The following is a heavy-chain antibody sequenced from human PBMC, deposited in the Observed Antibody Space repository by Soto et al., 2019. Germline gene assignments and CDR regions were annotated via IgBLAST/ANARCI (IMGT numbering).Heavy chain of an antibody. D-gene: IGHD6-19*01. Sequence: QVQLVQSGGEVKKPGASVKVSGKASGDTVTKYGISWVRQAPGQGLEWLGWISFYNGHTNYALKCQDRITFTTDTSTSTASMELRSLTSDDTAVYYCASATSIAVAGKETWGQGTLVTVSS. CDR1: GDTVTKYG. V-gene: IGHV1-18*01. CDR3: ASATSIAVAGKET. CDR2: ISFYNGHT. J-gene: IGHJ4*02.